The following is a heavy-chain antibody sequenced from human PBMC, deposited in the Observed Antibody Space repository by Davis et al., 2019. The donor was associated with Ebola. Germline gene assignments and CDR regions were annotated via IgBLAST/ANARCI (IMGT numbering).Heavy chain of an antibody. V-gene: IGHV3-30*14. Sequence: GESLKISCAASGFTFSNYVIHWVRQAPGEGLEWVAVISYDGTNEYYADSVKGRFTISRDNSKNTLYLQMNSLRAKDTAVYYCARFAVTTSFDYWGQGTLVTVSS. CDR3: ARFAVTTSFDY. D-gene: IGHD4-17*01. J-gene: IGHJ4*02. CDR1: GFTFSNYV. CDR2: ISYDGTNE.